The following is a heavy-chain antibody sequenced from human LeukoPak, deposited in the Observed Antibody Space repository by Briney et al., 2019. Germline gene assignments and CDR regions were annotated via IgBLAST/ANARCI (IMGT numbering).Heavy chain of an antibody. D-gene: IGHD2-21*01. CDR2: LYHSRSI. CDR3: ASPYCGAISCLDVFDV. CDR1: GVPLSRHKYY. Sequence: SQTLSLTCTVSGVPLSRHKYYWTWIRQRPGKGLEWHGHLYHSRSIPFNPSLTSRVSVSMVTSKRQFSLKLPSVTAADTAVYYCASPYCGAISCLDVFDVWGQGTVVTVSS. V-gene: IGHV4-31*03. J-gene: IGHJ3*01.